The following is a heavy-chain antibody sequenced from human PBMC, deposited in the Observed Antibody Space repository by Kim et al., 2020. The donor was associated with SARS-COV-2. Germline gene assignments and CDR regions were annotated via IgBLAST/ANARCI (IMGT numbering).Heavy chain of an antibody. CDR3: SRDADYGDSTFHY. J-gene: IGHJ1*01. V-gene: IGHV3-53*01. D-gene: IGHD4-17*01. CDR1: GFTFSSNY. Sequence: GGSLRLSCAASGFTFSSNYMSWVRQAPGKGLEWVSFIYSGGSTYYSASVMGRLTITCDNSKNTLYLQLNSLRAADAAVDYCSRDADYGDSTFHYWCQCTL. CDR2: IYSGGST.